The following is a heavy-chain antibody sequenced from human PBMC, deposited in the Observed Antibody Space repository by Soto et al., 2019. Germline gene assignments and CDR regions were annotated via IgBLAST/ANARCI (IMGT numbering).Heavy chain of an antibody. D-gene: IGHD3-3*01. CDR3: ARAAMYYDFWSGSTYYYYYMDV. V-gene: IGHV4-34*01. J-gene: IGHJ6*03. CDR2: INHSGST. Sequence: TSETLSLTCAVYGGSFSGYYWSWIRQPPGKGLEWIGEINHSGSTNYNPSLKSQFTISVDTSKSQFSLKLSSVTAADTAVYYCARAAMYYDFWSGSTYYYYYMDVWGKGTTVTVSS. CDR1: GGSFSGYY.